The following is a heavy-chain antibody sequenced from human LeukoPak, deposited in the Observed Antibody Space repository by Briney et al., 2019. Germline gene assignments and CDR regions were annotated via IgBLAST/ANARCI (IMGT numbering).Heavy chain of an antibody. D-gene: IGHD2-2*01. CDR1: GFTFSSYS. CDR2: INTDGSST. J-gene: IGHJ6*03. Sequence: PGGSLRLSCAASGFTFSSYSMNWVRQAPGKGLVWVSRINTDGSSTSYADSVKGRFTISRDNAKNTLYLQMNSLRAEDTAVYYCARARVVPAEDYMDVWGKGTTVTVSS. V-gene: IGHV3-74*01. CDR3: ARARVVPAEDYMDV.